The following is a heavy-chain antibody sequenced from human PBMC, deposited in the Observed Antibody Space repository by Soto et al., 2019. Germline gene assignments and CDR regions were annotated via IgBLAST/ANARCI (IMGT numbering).Heavy chain of an antibody. CDR2: IIPLFGTT. CDR3: AAELGFGKLSVV. Sequence: QVQVVQSGVEVRRPGSSVKVSCKASGDTFKNCVISWVRQAPGQGLEWMGGIIPLFGTTDFAQRFQGRLTITTDESTTTASMELSRLRSEATATYYCAAELGFGKLSVVWDQGTTVIVSS. CDR1: GDTFKNCV. D-gene: IGHD3-10*01. J-gene: IGHJ6*02. V-gene: IGHV1-69*01.